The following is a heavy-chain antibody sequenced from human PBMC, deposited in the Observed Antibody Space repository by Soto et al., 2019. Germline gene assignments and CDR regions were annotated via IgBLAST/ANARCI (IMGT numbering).Heavy chain of an antibody. V-gene: IGHV4-4*02. CDR1: GGSISSSNL. CDR3: ARRCYSYYYYYGMDV. CDR2: IYHSGST. D-gene: IGHD2-15*01. Sequence: SETLSLTCAVSGGSISSSNLWSWVRQPPGKGLEWIGEIYHSGSTNYNPSLKSRVTISVDKSKNQFSLKLSSVTAADTAVYYCARRCYSYYYYYGMDVWGQGTTVTV. J-gene: IGHJ6*02.